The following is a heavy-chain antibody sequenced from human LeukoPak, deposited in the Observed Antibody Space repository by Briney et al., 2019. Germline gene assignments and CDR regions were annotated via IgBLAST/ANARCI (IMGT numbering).Heavy chain of an antibody. J-gene: IGHJ4*02. CDR2: IYYSGST. Sequence: PSETLSLTCTVSGGSISSGGYYWSWIRQHPGKGLEWIGYIYYSGSTYYNPSLKSRVTISVDTSKNQFSLKLSSVTAADTAVYYCARLWYSSSRSYFDYWGQGTLVTVSS. V-gene: IGHV4-31*03. CDR1: GGSISSGGYY. CDR3: ARLWYSSSRSYFDY. D-gene: IGHD6-13*01.